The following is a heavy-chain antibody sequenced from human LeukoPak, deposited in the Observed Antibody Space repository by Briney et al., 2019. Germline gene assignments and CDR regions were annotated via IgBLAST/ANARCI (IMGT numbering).Heavy chain of an antibody. J-gene: IGHJ4*02. CDR3: AFRGVSDDFDS. CDR2: INAGNGNT. CDR1: GYTFSSYN. Sequence: ASVKASCKASGYTFSSYNMHWVRQAPGQRLEWMGWINAGNGNTKFSQKFQGRVTITRDTSASTGYMELSSLTSEDTAVYYCAFRGVSDDFDSWGQGTLVTVSS. D-gene: IGHD3-10*01. V-gene: IGHV1-3*01.